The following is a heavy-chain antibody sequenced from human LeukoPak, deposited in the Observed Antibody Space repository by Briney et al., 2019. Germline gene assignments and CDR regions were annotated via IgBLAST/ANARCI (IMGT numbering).Heavy chain of an antibody. CDR2: ISAYNGNT. J-gene: IGHJ4*02. D-gene: IGHD3-3*01. Sequence: GASVKVSCKASGYTFTTYGISWVRQAPGQGLEWMGWISAYNGNTNYAQKFQDRVSMTTVTSTSTANMELRSLRSDDTAVYYCARAPYYDFWSGYHYYFDYWGQGTLVTVSS. V-gene: IGHV1-18*01. CDR3: ARAPYYDFWSGYHYYFDY. CDR1: GYTFTTYG.